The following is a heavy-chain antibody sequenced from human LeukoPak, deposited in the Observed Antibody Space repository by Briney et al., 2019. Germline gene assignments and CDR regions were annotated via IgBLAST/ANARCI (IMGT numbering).Heavy chain of an antibody. J-gene: IGHJ4*02. V-gene: IGHV4-38-2*02. Sequence: SETLSLTCTVSGYSISSGYYWGWIRQPPGKGLEWIGGIYHSGTAYYNPSLKSRVIISVDTSKNQFSLKLSSVTAADTAVYYCATLAVINFDYWGQGTLVTVSS. CDR1: GYSISSGYY. D-gene: IGHD3-10*01. CDR3: ATLAVINFDY. CDR2: IYHSGTA.